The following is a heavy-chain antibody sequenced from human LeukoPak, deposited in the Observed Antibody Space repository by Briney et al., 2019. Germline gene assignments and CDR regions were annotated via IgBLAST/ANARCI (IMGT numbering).Heavy chain of an antibody. J-gene: IGHJ6*02. CDR2: ISGSGGST. Sequence: GGSLRLSCVASGLTFRTYVMSWVRQAPGKGLEWVSAISGSGGSTYYADSVKGRFTISRDNSKNTLYLQMNSLRAEDTAVYYCANPYCTNGVCYDYYYGMDVWGQGTTVTVSS. D-gene: IGHD2-8*01. CDR1: GLTFRTYV. V-gene: IGHV3-23*01. CDR3: ANPYCTNGVCYDYYYGMDV.